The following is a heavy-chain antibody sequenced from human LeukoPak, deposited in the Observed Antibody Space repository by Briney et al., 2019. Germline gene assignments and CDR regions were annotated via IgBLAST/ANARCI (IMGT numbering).Heavy chain of an antibody. Sequence: GRSLRLSCAASGFTFSSCGMHWVRQAPGKGLEWVAVIWYDGSPKFYADSVKGRFTISRDNSKNTLSLQMDSLRAEDTAVYYCARDWPTIAAAGTIPEYFQHWGQGTLVTVSS. J-gene: IGHJ1*01. D-gene: IGHD6-13*01. CDR1: GFTFSSCG. CDR3: ARDWPTIAAAGTIPEYFQH. V-gene: IGHV3-33*01. CDR2: IWYDGSPK.